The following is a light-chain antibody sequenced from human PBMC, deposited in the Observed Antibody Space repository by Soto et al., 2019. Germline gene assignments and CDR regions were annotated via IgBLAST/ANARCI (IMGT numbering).Light chain of an antibody. Sequence: DIQMTQSPSTLSGSVGDRVTITCRASQTISSWLAWYQQKPGEAPELLIYAASTLQSGVPSRFSGSGSGTDFTLTISSLQPEDSAAYYCQQSHSSPLTFGGGTKVDIK. V-gene: IGKV1-39*01. CDR2: AAS. J-gene: IGKJ4*01. CDR3: QQSHSSPLT. CDR1: QTISSW.